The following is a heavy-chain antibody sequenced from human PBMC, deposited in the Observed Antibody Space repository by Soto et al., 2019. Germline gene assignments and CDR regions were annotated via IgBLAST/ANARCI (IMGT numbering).Heavy chain of an antibody. CDR3: AKDQEEDIVLMVYASTPDY. V-gene: IGHV3-30*18. Sequence: LSCAASGFTFSSYGMHWVRQAPGKGLEWVAVISYDGSNKYYADSVKGRFTISRDNSKNTLYLQMNSLRAEDTAVYYCAKDQEEDIVLMVYASTPDYWGQGTLVTVSS. D-gene: IGHD2-8*01. J-gene: IGHJ4*02. CDR2: ISYDGSNK. CDR1: GFTFSSYG.